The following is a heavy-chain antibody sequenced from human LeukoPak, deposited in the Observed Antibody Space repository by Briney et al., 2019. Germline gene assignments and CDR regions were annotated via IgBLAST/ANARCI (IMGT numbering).Heavy chain of an antibody. D-gene: IGHD3-16*02. V-gene: IGHV3-7*01. CDR1: GFTVSSNY. CDR2: INQEGSEI. J-gene: IGHJ4*02. Sequence: PGGSLRLSCAASGFTVSSNYMSWVRQAPGKGLEWVANINQEGSEIYYVDSVRGRFTISRDNAKNSLYLQMNTLRAEDTAVYYCVRRYMAASAEDFDYWGQGTLVTVFS. CDR3: VRRYMAASAEDFDY.